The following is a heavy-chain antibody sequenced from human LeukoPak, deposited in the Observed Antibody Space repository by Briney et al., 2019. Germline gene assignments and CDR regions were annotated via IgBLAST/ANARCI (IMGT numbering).Heavy chain of an antibody. CDR3: ARAFPSTGYYDSSGYYYPYYFDY. D-gene: IGHD3-22*01. V-gene: IGHV3-48*03. Sequence: GGSLRLSCAASGFTFSSYEMNWVRQAPGKGLEWVSYISSSGSTIYYADSVKGRFTISRDNAKNSLYLQMNSLRAEDTAVYYCARAFPSTGYYDSSGYYYPYYFDYWGQGTLVTVSS. CDR1: GFTFSSYE. J-gene: IGHJ4*02. CDR2: ISSSGSTI.